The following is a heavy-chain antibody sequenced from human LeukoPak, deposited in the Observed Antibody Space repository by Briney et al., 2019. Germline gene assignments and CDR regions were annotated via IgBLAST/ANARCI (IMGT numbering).Heavy chain of an antibody. CDR3: ARSAYSKNVWYYCYYMDV. J-gene: IGHJ6*03. D-gene: IGHD4-11*01. V-gene: IGHV1-69*05. Sequence: ASVKVSCKASGGTFSSYAISWVRQAPGQGLEWMGRIIPIFGTANYAQKFQGRVTITTDESTSTAYMELSSLRSEDTAVYYCARSAYSKNVWYYCYYMDVWGKGTTVTVSS. CDR1: GGTFSSYA. CDR2: IIPIFGTA.